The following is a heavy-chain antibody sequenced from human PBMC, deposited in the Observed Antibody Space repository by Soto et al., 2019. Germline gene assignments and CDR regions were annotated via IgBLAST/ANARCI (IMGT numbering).Heavy chain of an antibody. CDR3: AKGGAGLYYYCYGMDV. V-gene: IGHV3-30*18. J-gene: IGHJ6*02. CDR2: ISYDGSNK. CDR1: GFTFRSYG. Sequence: ESGGGVVQPGRSLRLSCAASGFTFRSYGMHWVRQAPGKGLERVAVISYDGSNKYYADSVKGRFTISRDNSKNTLYLQMSSLRAEDTAVYYCAKGGAGLYYYCYGMDVWGQGTTVTVSS. D-gene: IGHD1-26*01.